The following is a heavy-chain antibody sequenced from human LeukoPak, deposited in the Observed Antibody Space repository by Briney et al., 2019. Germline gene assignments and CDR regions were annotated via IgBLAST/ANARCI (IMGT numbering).Heavy chain of an antibody. V-gene: IGHV3-23*01. D-gene: IGHD6-13*01. CDR2: IIGSGGDT. Sequence: GGSLRLSCAASGXTFSSYAMSWVRQAPGKGLEWVSTIIGSGGDTYYADSVKGRFTISRDTSKNTLYLQMKSLRAEDTAVYYCAKAWAAAGTFASWGQGTLVTVSS. J-gene: IGHJ4*02. CDR3: AKAWAAAGTFAS. CDR1: GXTFSSYA.